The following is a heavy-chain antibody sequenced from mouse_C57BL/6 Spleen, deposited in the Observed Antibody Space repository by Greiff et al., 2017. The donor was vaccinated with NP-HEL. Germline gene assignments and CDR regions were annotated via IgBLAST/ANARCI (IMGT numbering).Heavy chain of an antibody. J-gene: IGHJ4*01. CDR1: GFTFSSYG. Sequence: EVKVVESGGDLVKPGGSLKLSCAASGFTFSSYGMSWVRQTPDKRLEWVATISSGGSYTYYPDSVKGRFTISRDNAKNTLYLQMSSLKSEDTAMYYCARQANWDRNYAMDYWGQGTSVTVSS. CDR2: ISSGGSYT. D-gene: IGHD4-1*02. V-gene: IGHV5-6*01. CDR3: ARQANWDRNYAMDY.